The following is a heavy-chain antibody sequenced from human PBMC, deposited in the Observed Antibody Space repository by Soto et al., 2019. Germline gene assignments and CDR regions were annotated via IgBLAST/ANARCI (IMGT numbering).Heavy chain of an antibody. D-gene: IGHD2-8*02. Sequence: QVQLVESGGGVVQPGRYLRLSCAASGFSFSAYAIHWVRQAPGKGLEWVALISYDENTTYYADSVKGRFTISRDNSKNTLYLQMNSLRSEDTAVYYCVRARQNLVVNEYFQYWGQGTLVIVSS. CDR1: GFSFSAYA. CDR2: ISYDENTT. V-gene: IGHV3-30-3*01. J-gene: IGHJ1*01. CDR3: VRARQNLVVNEYFQY.